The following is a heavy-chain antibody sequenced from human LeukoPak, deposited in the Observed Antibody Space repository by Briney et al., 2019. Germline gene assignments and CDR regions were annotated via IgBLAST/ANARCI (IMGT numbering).Heavy chain of an antibody. Sequence: GGSLRLSCAASGFTFSSYAMSWVRQAPGKGLEWVSAISGSGGSTSYGDSVKGRFTISRDNSKNTLYLQMNSLRAEDTAVYYCARDRSSSWYGAPRDDYFEYWGQGTLVTVSS. CDR2: ISGSGGST. CDR1: GFTFSSYA. D-gene: IGHD6-13*01. CDR3: ARDRSSSWYGAPRDDYFEY. J-gene: IGHJ4*02. V-gene: IGHV3-23*01.